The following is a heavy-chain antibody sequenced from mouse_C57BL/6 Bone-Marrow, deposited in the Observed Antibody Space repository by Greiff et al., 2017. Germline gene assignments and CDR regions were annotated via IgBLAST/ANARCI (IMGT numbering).Heavy chain of an antibody. CDR2: INPSNGGT. D-gene: IGHD4-1*02. CDR3: ARSNWDTGAMDY. V-gene: IGHV1-53*01. J-gene: IGHJ4*01. Sequence: QVQLQQPGTELVKPGASVKLSCKASGYTFTSYWMHWVKPRPGQGLEWIGNINPSNGGTNYNEKFKSKATLTVDKSSSTAYMQLSSLTSEDSAVYYCARSNWDTGAMDYWGQGTSVTVSS. CDR1: GYTFTSYW.